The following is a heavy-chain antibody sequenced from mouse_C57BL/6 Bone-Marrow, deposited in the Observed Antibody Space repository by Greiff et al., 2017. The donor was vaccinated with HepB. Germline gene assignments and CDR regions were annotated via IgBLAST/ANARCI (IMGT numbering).Heavy chain of an antibody. V-gene: IGHV5-6*01. D-gene: IGHD2-4*01. CDR1: GFTFSSYG. J-gene: IGHJ2*01. Sequence: EVQRVESGGDLVKPGGSLKLSCAASGFTFSSYGMSWVRQTPDKRLEWVATISSGGSYTYYPHSVKGRFTISRNNATNTLYLQMSSLKSEDTAMYYCARDRDYDFDYWGQGTTLTVSS. CDR3: ARDRDYDFDY. CDR2: ISSGGSYT.